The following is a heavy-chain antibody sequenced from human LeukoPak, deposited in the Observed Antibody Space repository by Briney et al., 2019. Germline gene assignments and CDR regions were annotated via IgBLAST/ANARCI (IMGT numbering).Heavy chain of an antibody. CDR1: GYTFTRYD. CDR2: MNPNSGNT. CDR3: ARGKRYSYGYYY. D-gene: IGHD5-18*01. Sequence: ASVKVSCKASGYTFTRYDINWVRQATGQGLEWMGWMNPNSGNTGYAQKFQGRVTMTRNTSISTAYMELSSLRSEDTAVYYCARGKRYSYGYYYWGQGTLVTVSS. V-gene: IGHV1-8*01. J-gene: IGHJ4*02.